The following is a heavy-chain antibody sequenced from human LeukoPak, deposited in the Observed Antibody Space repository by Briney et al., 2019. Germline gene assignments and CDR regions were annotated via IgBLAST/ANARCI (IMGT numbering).Heavy chain of an antibody. CDR2: IYYSGST. D-gene: IGHD3-22*01. J-gene: IGHJ4*02. CDR3: ARLSGYYFPFDY. CDR1: GGSISGSSYY. V-gene: IGHV4-39*01. Sequence: SETLSLTCTVSGGSISGSSYYWGWIRQPPGKGLEWIGSIYYSGSTYYNPSLKSRVTISVDTSKNQFSLKLSSVTAADTAVYYCARLSGYYFPFDYWGQGTLVTVPS.